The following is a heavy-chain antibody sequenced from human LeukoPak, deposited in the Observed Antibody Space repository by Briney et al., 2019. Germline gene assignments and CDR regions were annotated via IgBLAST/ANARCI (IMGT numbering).Heavy chain of an antibody. D-gene: IGHD5-18*01. CDR1: GFSLGDYG. CDR3: SRDYWGYSYGYSNY. Sequence: GGSLRLSCTASGFSLGDYGMSWVRQAPGKGLAWVGFIRSKAYDGTTEYAASVKGRFSIPRDDSKSIAYLQMNSLKTEDTAVYYCSRDYWGYSYGYSNYWGQGTLVTVSS. V-gene: IGHV3-49*04. CDR2: IRSKAYDGTT. J-gene: IGHJ4*02.